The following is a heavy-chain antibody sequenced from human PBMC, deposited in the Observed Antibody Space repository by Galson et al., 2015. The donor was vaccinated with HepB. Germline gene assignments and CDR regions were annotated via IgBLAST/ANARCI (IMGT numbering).Heavy chain of an antibody. CDR1: GYSFTSYW. J-gene: IGHJ4*02. CDR2: IDPSDSYA. Sequence: QSGAEVKKPGESLRISCKGSGYSFTSYWITWVCQMPGKGLEWMGRIDPSDSYANYSPSFQGHVTISADKSITTAYLQWSALKASDTAMYYCARQLSGRGTFDSWGQGTLVAVSS. D-gene: IGHD2-15*01. V-gene: IGHV5-10-1*01. CDR3: ARQLSGRGTFDS.